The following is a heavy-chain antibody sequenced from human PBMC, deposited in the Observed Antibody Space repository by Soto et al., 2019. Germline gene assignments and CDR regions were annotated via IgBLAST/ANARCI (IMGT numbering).Heavy chain of an antibody. V-gene: IGHV6-1*01. D-gene: IGHD6-13*01. CDR3: AREASSSFDF. J-gene: IGHJ4*02. CDR1: GDSVSTNSAA. CDR2: TYYRSKWYN. Sequence: QVHLQQSGPGLVKPSQTLSLTCAISGDSVSTNSAAWNWIRQSPSRGLEWLGRTYYRSKWYNAHAASVKGRIIINPDTSKNQFSLQLNSVTPEDTAVYYCAREASSSFDFWGQGTLVTVSS.